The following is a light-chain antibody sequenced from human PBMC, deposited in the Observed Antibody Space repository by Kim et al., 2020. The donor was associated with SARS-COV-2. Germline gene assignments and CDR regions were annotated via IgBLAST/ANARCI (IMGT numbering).Light chain of an antibody. CDR3: QTWGTGSQV. CDR2: LNSDGSH. V-gene: IGLV4-69*01. CDR1: SGHGTYA. Sequence: ASVKLTCTLRSGHGTYAIAWHQQQPEKGPRYLMKLNSDGSHSKGDGIPDRFSGSSSGAERYLTISSLQSEDEADYYCQTWGTGSQVFGTGTKVTVL. J-gene: IGLJ1*01.